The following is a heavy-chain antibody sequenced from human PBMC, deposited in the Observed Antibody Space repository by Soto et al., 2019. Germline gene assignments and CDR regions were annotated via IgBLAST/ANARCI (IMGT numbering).Heavy chain of an antibody. Sequence: EESLKISCSGSGYSLTSDWIGWVRQMPWKGLEWMGIIYPGDSDTRYSPSFQGQVTISADKSISTAYLQWSSLKASDTAMYYCATCRTSCYSNPSYYYYYGMDVWGQGTTVTVSS. D-gene: IGHD2-2*01. CDR3: ATCRTSCYSNPSYYYYYGMDV. V-gene: IGHV5-51*01. J-gene: IGHJ6*02. CDR1: GYSLTSDW. CDR2: IYPGDSDT.